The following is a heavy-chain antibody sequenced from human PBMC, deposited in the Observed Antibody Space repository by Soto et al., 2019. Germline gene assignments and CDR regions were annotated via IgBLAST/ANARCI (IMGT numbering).Heavy chain of an antibody. CDR3: AASGYCSGGSCYAKIYYYYYGMDV. Sequence: GGSLRLSCAASGFTFSSYSMNWVRQAPGKGLEWVSYISSSSSIIYYADSVKGRFTISRDNAKNSLYLQMNSLRDEDTAVYYCAASGYCSGGSCYAKIYYYYYGMDVWGQGTTVTVSS. V-gene: IGHV3-48*02. CDR2: ISSSSSII. CDR1: GFTFSSYS. D-gene: IGHD2-15*01. J-gene: IGHJ6*02.